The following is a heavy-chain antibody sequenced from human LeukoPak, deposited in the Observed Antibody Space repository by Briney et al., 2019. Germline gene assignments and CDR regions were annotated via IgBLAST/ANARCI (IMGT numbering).Heavy chain of an antibody. CDR3: ARLMFYCSSTSCYRYYYYGMDV. CDR2: IYYSGST. D-gene: IGHD2-2*02. V-gene: IGHV4-59*08. J-gene: IGHJ6*02. Sequence: SETLSLTCTVSGGSISSYYWSWIRQPPGKGLEWIGYIYYSGSTNYNPSLKSRVTISVDTSKNQFSLKLSSVTAADTAVYYCARLMFYCSSTSCYRYYYYGMDVWGQGTTVTVSS. CDR1: GGSISSYY.